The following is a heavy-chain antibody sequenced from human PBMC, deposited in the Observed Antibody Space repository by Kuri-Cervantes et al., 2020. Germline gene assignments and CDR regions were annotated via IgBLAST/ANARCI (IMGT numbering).Heavy chain of an antibody. V-gene: IGHV1-2*04. CDR1: GYSFTGHY. J-gene: IGHJ4*02. CDR3: ARDSARDSSNPLDF. CDR2: VDPNSGGT. Sequence: ASVKVSCKASGYSFTGHYMHWVRQAPGHGLEWMGRVDPNSGGTNYAQKFQGWVTMTRDPSINTAYMELSRLRSDDTAVYYCARDSARDSSNPLDFWGQGTLVTVSS. D-gene: IGHD4-11*01.